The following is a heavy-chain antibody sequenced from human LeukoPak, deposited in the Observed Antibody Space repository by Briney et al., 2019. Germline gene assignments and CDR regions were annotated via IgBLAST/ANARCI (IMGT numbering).Heavy chain of an antibody. CDR2: INHSGST. CDR3: ARELTGYFYFDY. Sequence: PSETLSLTCAVYGGSFSGYYWSWIRQPPGKGLEWIGEINHSGSTNYNPSLKGRVTISVDTPKNHFSLNLSSVTAADTAVYYCARELTGYFYFDYWGQGTLVTVSS. D-gene: IGHD3-9*01. J-gene: IGHJ4*02. CDR1: GGSFSGYY. V-gene: IGHV4-34*01.